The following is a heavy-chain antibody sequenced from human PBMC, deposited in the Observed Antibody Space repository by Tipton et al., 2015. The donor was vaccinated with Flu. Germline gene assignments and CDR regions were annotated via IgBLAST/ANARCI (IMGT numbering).Heavy chain of an antibody. CDR3: TRQVEAATRSSS. CDR2: IFHSGTT. J-gene: IGHJ4*02. D-gene: IGHD1-1*01. V-gene: IGHV4-39*07. Sequence: TLSLTCTVSGGSISSSSHYWGWVRQPPGKGPEWIGSIFHSGTTYYDLSLQSRVTISVDTSKNQFSLKMKSVTVADTAVYYCTRQVEAATRSSSWGQGTLVTVSS. CDR1: GGSISSSSHY.